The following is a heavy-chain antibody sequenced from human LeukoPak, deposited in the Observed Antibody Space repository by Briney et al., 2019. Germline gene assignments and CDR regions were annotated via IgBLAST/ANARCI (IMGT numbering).Heavy chain of an antibody. D-gene: IGHD1-26*01. J-gene: IGHJ4*02. CDR2: ISYDGSNK. CDR1: GFSISNYD. V-gene: IGHV3-30*03. CDR3: TRDMGGTYFDY. Sequence: WGSLRLSCAASGFSISNYDMHCVRHAPGEGLEWGALISYDGSNKNYTDSVKGRFTISRDNSKNTLYLEMNSLRGEDTGVYYWTRDMGGTYFDYWGQGTLVTVSS.